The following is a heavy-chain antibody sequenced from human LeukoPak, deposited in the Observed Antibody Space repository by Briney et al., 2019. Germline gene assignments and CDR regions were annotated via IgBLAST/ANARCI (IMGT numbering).Heavy chain of an antibody. CDR1: GGTFSSYA. D-gene: IGHD5-12*01. V-gene: IGHV1-69*04. Sequence: GASVKVSCKASGGTFSSYAISWVRQAPGQGLEWMGRIIPILGIANYAQKFQGRVTITAGKSTSTAYMELSSLRSEDTAVYYCARDRIVATMDGMDVWGQGTTVTVSS. J-gene: IGHJ6*02. CDR2: IIPILGIA. CDR3: ARDRIVATMDGMDV.